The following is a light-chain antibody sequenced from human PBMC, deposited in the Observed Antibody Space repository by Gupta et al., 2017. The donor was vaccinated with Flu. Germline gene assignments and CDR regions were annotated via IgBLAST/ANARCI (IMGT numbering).Light chain of an antibody. Sequence: PSSLSASVGDSVTISCRASQSISTNLCWYQQKAGKAPKLLISSSSNLQGGVPSRFSGGGSGTDFTLNIRRLQPEDLATYYCQQTDSSPWTFGQGTKVEI. CDR2: SSS. V-gene: IGKV1-39*01. J-gene: IGKJ1*01. CDR3: QQTDSSPWT. CDR1: QSISTN.